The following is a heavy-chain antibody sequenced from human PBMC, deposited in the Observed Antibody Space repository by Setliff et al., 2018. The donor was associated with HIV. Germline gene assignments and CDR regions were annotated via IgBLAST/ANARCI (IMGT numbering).Heavy chain of an antibody. J-gene: IGHJ4*01. CDR3: ARLRVNSGSYGAYYFDY. D-gene: IGHD1-26*01. CDR1: AGSISSTTYY. Sequence: PSETLSLTCTVSAGSISSTTYYWGWIRQPPGKGLEWIGSIYYSGSTYYNPSLKSRVTISVDTSKNQFSLKLSSVTAADTAVYYCARLRVNSGSYGAYYFDYWGQGTLVTVSS. CDR2: IYYSGST. V-gene: IGHV4-39*01.